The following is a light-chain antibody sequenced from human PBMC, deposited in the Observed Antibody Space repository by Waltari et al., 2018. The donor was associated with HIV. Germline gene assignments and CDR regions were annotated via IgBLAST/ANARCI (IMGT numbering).Light chain of an antibody. V-gene: IGKV3-20*01. CDR1: QSVSTK. CDR2: DTS. CDR3: QHYYGSSRT. Sequence: QSVSTKLAWYQQKSGQAPKLLIYDTSSRASGIPDRFSGSGSGAGFTLTISRLEPEDFAVYYCQHYYGSSRTFGQGTKVEIK. J-gene: IGKJ1*01.